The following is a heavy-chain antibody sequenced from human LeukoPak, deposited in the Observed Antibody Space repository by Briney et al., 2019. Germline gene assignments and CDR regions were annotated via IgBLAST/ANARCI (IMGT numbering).Heavy chain of an antibody. J-gene: IGHJ4*02. CDR2: IKSKTDGGTT. CDR3: TTETPPSGYSSSWYLPDY. Sequence: PGGSLRLSCAASGFTFSNAWMSWVRQAPRKGLEWVGRIKSKTDGGTTDYAAPVKGRFTISRDDSKNTLYLQMNSLKTEDTAVYYCTTETPPSGYSSSWYLPDYWGQGTLVTVSS. V-gene: IGHV3-15*01. CDR1: GFTFSNAW. D-gene: IGHD6-13*01.